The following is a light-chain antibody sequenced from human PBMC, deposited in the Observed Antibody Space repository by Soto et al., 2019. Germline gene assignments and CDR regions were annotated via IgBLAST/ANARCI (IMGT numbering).Light chain of an antibody. CDR1: QRDNSGY. J-gene: IGKJ2*01. CDR3: HCQQVDGSRIYS. V-gene: IGKV3-20*01. Sequence: VALKQSPGTLSLSPGDRATLSCRASQRDNSGYLAWYQQKPGQAPRLLIYATSIRTTDFTDRFSGSGSGTDFTLTISVVEPEDSVVYYWHCQQVDGSRIYSFSQGTKLEIK. CDR2: ATS.